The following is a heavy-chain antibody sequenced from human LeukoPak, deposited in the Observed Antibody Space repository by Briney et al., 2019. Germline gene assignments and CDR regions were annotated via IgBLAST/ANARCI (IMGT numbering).Heavy chain of an antibody. D-gene: IGHD6-19*01. V-gene: IGHV3-30*18. Sequence: PGGSLRLSCAASGFTSSSYGMHWVRQAPGKGLEWVAVISYDGSNKYYADSVKGRFTISRDNSKNTLYLQMNSLRAEDTAVYYCAKVRAGSSSLFDYWGQGTLVTVSS. CDR3: AKVRAGSSSLFDY. J-gene: IGHJ4*02. CDR1: GFTSSSYG. CDR2: ISYDGSNK.